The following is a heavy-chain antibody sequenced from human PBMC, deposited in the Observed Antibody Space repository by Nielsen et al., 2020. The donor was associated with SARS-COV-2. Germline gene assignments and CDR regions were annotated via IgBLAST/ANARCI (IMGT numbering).Heavy chain of an antibody. J-gene: IGHJ6*02. Sequence: SETLSLTCTVSGGSISHFYWSWIRQPPGKGLEWIGYIYHYGRTDFNPSLESRATISVGTSKNQLSLKLSSVTAADTAVYYCAKYYYSGLDVWGQGTTVAVSS. CDR2: IYHYGRT. V-gene: IGHV4-59*01. CDR1: GGSISHFY. CDR3: AKYYYSGLDV.